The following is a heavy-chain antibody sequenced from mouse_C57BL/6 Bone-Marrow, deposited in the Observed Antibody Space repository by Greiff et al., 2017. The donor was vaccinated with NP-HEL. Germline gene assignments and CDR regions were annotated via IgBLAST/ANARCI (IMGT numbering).Heavy chain of an antibody. Sequence: EVKLMESGGDLVKPGGSLKLSCAASGFTFSSYGMSWVRPTPDKRLEWVATISSGGSYTYYPDSVKGRFTISRDNAKNTLYLQMSSLKSEDTAMYYCARPVYFDYWGQGTTLTVSS. J-gene: IGHJ2*01. CDR1: GFTFSSYG. V-gene: IGHV5-6*01. CDR2: ISSGGSYT. CDR3: ARPVYFDY.